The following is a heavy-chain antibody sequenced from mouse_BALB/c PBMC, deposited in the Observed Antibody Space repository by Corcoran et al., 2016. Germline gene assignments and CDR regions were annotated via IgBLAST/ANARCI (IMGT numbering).Heavy chain of an antibody. Sequence: QIQWVQSGPELKKPGETVKISCKASGYTFTNYGMNWVKQAPGKGLKWMGWINTYTGEPTYADDFKGRFAFSLETSASTAYLQINNLKNEDTATYFCARRAGPYCFDYWGQGTTLTVSA. V-gene: IGHV9-3-1*01. D-gene: IGHD3-1*01. J-gene: IGHJ2*01. CDR1: GYTFTNYG. CDR3: ARRAGPYCFDY. CDR2: INTYTGEP.